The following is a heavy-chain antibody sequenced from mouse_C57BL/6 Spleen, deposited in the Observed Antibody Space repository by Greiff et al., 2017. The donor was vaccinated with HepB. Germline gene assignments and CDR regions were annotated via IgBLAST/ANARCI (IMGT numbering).Heavy chain of an antibody. Sequence: VQLQQSGPELVKPGASVKISCKASGYAFSSSWMNWVKQRPGKGLEWIGRIYPGDGDTNYNGKFKGKATLTADKSSSTAYMQRSSLTSEDSAVYFCARAHYGSSALFAYWGQGTLVTVSA. CDR2: IYPGDGDT. J-gene: IGHJ3*01. V-gene: IGHV1-82*01. CDR1: GYAFSSSW. CDR3: ARAHYGSSALFAY. D-gene: IGHD1-1*01.